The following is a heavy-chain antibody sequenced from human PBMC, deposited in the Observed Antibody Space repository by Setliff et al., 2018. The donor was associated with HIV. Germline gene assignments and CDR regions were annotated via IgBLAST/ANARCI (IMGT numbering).Heavy chain of an antibody. D-gene: IGHD3-10*01. CDR3: ATFGMVRGVPWYFDF. V-gene: IGHV4-39*01. CDR1: GGSISTSNYY. J-gene: IGHJ4*02. CDR2: IYYSGNT. Sequence: PSETLSLTCTVSGGSISTSNYYWGWIRQPPGKGLEWIGSIYYSGNTYYNPSLKSRVTISVDTSKNQFSLKLSSVTAADTAVYYCATFGMVRGVPWYFDFWGQGTLVTVSS.